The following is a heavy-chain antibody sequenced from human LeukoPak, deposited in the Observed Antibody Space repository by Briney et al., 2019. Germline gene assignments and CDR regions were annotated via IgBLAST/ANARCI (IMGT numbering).Heavy chain of an antibody. J-gene: IGHJ4*02. D-gene: IGHD2/OR15-2a*01. Sequence: GGSLRLSCAASGFSFRNYAMSWVRQAPGKGLEWVANIRQDGGDKYYADSVKGRFTISRDNAKNSLYLQMNSLRAEDTAVYSCARVIVTVPGQSDYFDYWGQGTLVTFSS. CDR1: GFSFRNYA. CDR3: ARVIVTVPGQSDYFDY. CDR2: IRQDGGDK. V-gene: IGHV3-7*03.